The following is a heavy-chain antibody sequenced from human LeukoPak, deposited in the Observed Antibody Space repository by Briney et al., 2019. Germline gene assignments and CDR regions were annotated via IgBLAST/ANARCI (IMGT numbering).Heavy chain of an antibody. D-gene: IGHD3-3*01. V-gene: IGHV3-74*01. CDR3: ASFGVSWRSSY. J-gene: IGHJ4*02. Sequence: GGSLRLSCAASGFSFSSHWVHWVRQAPGRGLVWVSRISDDGSYTSNVDSVKGRFTISRDNVNNMLYLHMNSLRAEDTAVYYCASFGVSWRSSYWGQGTLVTVSS. CDR2: ISDDGSYT. CDR1: GFSFSSHW.